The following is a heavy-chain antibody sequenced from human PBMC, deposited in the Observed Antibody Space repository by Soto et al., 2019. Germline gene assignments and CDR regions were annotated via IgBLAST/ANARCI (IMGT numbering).Heavy chain of an antibody. J-gene: IGHJ4*02. V-gene: IGHV3-11*01. CDR3: ARVGYSNDEYDFDY. Sequence: GGSLRLSCADSGFTFSDFYMSWIRQAPGKGPEWVSYISDDGYTIYYADSVKGRFTISRDNSKNTLYLQMNSLRAEGTAVYYCARVGYSNDEYDFDYWGQGTLVTVSS. CDR2: ISDDGYTI. CDR1: GFTFSDFY. D-gene: IGHD4-4*01.